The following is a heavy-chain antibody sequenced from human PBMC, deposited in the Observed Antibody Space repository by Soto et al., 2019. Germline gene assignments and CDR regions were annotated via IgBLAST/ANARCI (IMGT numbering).Heavy chain of an antibody. V-gene: IGHV5-51*01. CDR3: ARLAHDSSGALYYFDY. Sequence: GESLKISCKGSGYSSTSYWIGWVRQMPGKGLEWMGIIYPGDSDTRYSPSFQGQVTISADKSISTAYLQWSSLKASDTAMYYCARLAHDSSGALYYFDYWGQGTLVTVSS. CDR1: GYSSTSYW. CDR2: IYPGDSDT. J-gene: IGHJ4*02. D-gene: IGHD3-22*01.